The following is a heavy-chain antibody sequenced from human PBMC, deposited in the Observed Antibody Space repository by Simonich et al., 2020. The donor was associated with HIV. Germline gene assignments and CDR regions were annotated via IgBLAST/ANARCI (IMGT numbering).Heavy chain of an antibody. Sequence: QVQLVQSGAEVKKPVASVKVSCKASGYIFTSYGISWVRQAPGQGLEWMGWISAYNLNTNYAQKLQELQGRVTMTTDTSTSTVYMELRSLTSDDTAVYYCARGTRFDYWGQGTLVIVSS. V-gene: IGHV1-18*01. D-gene: IGHD1-7*01. J-gene: IGHJ4*02. CDR3: ARGTRFDY. CDR1: GYIFTSYG. CDR2: ISAYNLNT.